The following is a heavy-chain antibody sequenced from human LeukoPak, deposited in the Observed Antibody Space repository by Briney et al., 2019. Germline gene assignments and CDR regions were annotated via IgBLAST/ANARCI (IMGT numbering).Heavy chain of an antibody. J-gene: IGHJ3*02. D-gene: IGHD3-3*01. CDR3: AKSLRFLEWLDAFDI. V-gene: IGHV1-18*01. CDR1: GYTFTSYG. Sequence: EASVKVSCKASGYTFTSYGISWVRQAPGRGLEWMGWISAYNGNTNYAQKLQGRVTMTTDTSTSTAYMELRSLRSDDTAVYYCAKSLRFLEWLDAFDIWGQGTMVTVSP. CDR2: ISAYNGNT.